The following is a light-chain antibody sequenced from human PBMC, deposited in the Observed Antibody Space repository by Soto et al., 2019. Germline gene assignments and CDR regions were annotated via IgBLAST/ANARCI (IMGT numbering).Light chain of an antibody. CDR2: EVS. CDR1: SSDVGGYNS. V-gene: IGLV2-14*01. J-gene: IGLJ1*01. Sequence: QSALTQPASVSGSPGQSITISCTGTSSDVGGYNSVSWFQQHPSKAPKLIIYEVSHRPSGVSIRFSDSKSGNTASLTISGLQAEDEADYYCNSYRHSTTLVFGTGTKLTGL. CDR3: NSYRHSTTLV.